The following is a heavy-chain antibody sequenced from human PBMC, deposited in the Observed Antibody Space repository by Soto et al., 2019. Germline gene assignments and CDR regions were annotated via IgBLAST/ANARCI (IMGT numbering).Heavy chain of an antibody. D-gene: IGHD3-16*02. Sequence: SETLSLTCAVSGYSISSGYYWGWIRQPPGKGLEWIGSIYHSGSTYYNPSLKSRVTISVDTSKNQFSLKLSSVTAAATAVYYCASDPTDYVWGSYRYTVSFDIWGQGTMVTVSS. J-gene: IGHJ3*02. V-gene: IGHV4-38-2*01. CDR2: IYHSGST. CDR1: GYSISSGYY. CDR3: ASDPTDYVWGSYRYTVSFDI.